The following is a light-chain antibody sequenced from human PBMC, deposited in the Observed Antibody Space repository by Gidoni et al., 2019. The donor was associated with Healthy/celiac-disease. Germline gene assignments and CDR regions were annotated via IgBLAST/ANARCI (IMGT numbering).Light chain of an antibody. CDR1: KLGDKY. CDR2: QDS. Sequence: SYELTQPPSVSVSPGQTASITCSGDKLGDKYACWYQQKPGQSPVLVISQDSKRPSGIPERFSGSNSGNTATLTISGTQAMDEADYYCQAWDSSPLFGGGTKLTVL. CDR3: QAWDSSPL. J-gene: IGLJ2*01. V-gene: IGLV3-1*01.